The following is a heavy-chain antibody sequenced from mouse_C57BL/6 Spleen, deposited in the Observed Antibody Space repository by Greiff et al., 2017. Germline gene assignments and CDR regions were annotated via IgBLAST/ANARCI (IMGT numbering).Heavy chain of an antibody. CDR3: AREGLPYAMDY. CDR1: GYTFTDYN. CDR2: INPNNGGT. J-gene: IGHJ4*01. Sequence: EVKLMESGPELVKPGASVKIPCKASGYTFTDYNMDWVKQSHGKSLEWIGDINPNNGGTIYNQKFKGKATLTVDKSSSTAYMELRSLTSEDTAVYYCAREGLPYAMDYWGQGTSVTVSS. D-gene: IGHD2-4*01. V-gene: IGHV1-18*01.